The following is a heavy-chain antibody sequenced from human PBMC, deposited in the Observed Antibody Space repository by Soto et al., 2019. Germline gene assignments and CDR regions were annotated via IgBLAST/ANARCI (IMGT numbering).Heavy chain of an antibody. CDR2: IIPIFGTA. D-gene: IGHD3-22*01. J-gene: IGHJ4*02. V-gene: IGHV1-69*13. CDR3: ARVRDSSGFQDY. Sequence: GASVKGSCKASGGTFSSYAISWVRQAPGQGLEWMGGIIPIFGTANYAQKFQGRVTITADESTSTAYMELSSLRSEDTAVYYCARVRDSSGFQDYWGQGTLVTVSS. CDR1: GGTFSSYA.